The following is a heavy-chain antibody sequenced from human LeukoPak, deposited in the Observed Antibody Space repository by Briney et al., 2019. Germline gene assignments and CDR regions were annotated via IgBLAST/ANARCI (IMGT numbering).Heavy chain of an antibody. V-gene: IGHV3-74*01. Sequence: GGSLRPSCAASGFTFSRYWMHWVRQVPGKGLEWVSRLNEDGRTTTYADPVQGRFTIYRDNSKNTLYLQMNSLRAEDAALYYCARDLGGIAGSWGQGALVTVSS. CDR2: LNEDGRTT. D-gene: IGHD1-26*01. CDR1: GFTFSRYW. J-gene: IGHJ1*01. CDR3: ARDLGGIAGS.